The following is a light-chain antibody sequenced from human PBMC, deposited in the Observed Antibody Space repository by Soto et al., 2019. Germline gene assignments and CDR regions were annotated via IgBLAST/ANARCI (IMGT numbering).Light chain of an antibody. Sequence: QPVLTQPASVSGSPGQSITISCTGTSSDVGGYNYVSWYQQHPGKAPKLMIYDVSNWPSGVSNRFSGSKSGNTASLTISGLQAEDEADYYCSSYTNSSPFVFGTGTKLTVL. CDR2: DVS. J-gene: IGLJ1*01. V-gene: IGLV2-14*01. CDR3: SSYTNSSPFV. CDR1: SSDVGGYNY.